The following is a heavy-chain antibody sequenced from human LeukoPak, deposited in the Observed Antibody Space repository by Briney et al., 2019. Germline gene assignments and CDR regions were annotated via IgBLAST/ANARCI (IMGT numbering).Heavy chain of an antibody. CDR1: GFTFSSYW. Sequence: GGSLRLSCAATGFTFSSYWMSWVRQAQGQGLERVANIKQDGSEKYYVDSVKGRFTISRDNAKNSLYLQMNSLRVEDTAVYNCARVTLPGTEDYWGQGTLVTVSS. V-gene: IGHV3-7*01. J-gene: IGHJ4*02. CDR3: ARVTLPGTEDY. CDR2: IKQDGSEK.